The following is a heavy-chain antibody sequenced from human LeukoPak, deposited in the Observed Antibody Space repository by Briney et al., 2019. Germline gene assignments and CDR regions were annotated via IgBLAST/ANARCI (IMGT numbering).Heavy chain of an antibody. D-gene: IGHD4-17*01. V-gene: IGHV5-51*01. Sequence: GESLKISCQGSGYNFPIYWIGWVRQMPGQGLEWMGIIYPGDSDTRYSPSFQGQVTNSADKSISTAYLQWSSLKASDTAMYYCARHDPTVTTSDYWGQGTLVTVSS. CDR3: ARHDPTVTTSDY. CDR2: IYPGDSDT. J-gene: IGHJ4*02. CDR1: GYNFPIYW.